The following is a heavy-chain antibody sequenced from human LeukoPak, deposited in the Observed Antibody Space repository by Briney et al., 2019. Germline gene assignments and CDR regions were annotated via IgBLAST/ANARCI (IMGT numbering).Heavy chain of an antibody. Sequence: QPGGSLRLSCAASGFTFSSYWMSWVRQAPGKGLEWVANIKQDGSEKYYVDSVKGRFTISRDNSKNTLYLQMNSLRAEDTAVYYCANQGWSTSWFDPWGQGTLVTVSS. J-gene: IGHJ5*02. CDR1: GFTFSSYW. CDR3: ANQGWSTSWFDP. D-gene: IGHD2-15*01. CDR2: IKQDGSEK. V-gene: IGHV3-7*01.